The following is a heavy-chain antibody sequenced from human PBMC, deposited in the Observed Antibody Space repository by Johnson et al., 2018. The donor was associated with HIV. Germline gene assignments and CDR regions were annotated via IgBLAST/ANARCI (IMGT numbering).Heavy chain of an antibody. J-gene: IGHJ3*01. CDR1: AFTFSDAW. CDR2: IKSKTDGGTR. V-gene: IGHV3-15*01. Sequence: VQLVESGGGLVKPGGSLRLSCAASAFTFSDAWMSWVRQAPGKGLEWVGRIKSKTDGGTRDYAAPVKGRFTISRDDSKNTLYLQMNSLKTEDTAVYYCTTDLTPHDYGDNDAFDLWGQGTMVTVSS. CDR3: TTDLTPHDYGDNDAFDL. D-gene: IGHD4-17*01.